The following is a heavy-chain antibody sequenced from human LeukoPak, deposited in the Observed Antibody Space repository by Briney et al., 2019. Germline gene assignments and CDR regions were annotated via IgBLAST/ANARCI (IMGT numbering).Heavy chain of an antibody. J-gene: IGHJ4*02. CDR2: IIPIFGTA. Sequence: SVKVSCKASGGTFSSYAISWVRQAPGQGLEWMGGIIPIFGTANYAQKFQGRVTITTDESTSTAYMELSSLRSEDTAVYYCAREAREYYDSSGSIDYWGQGTLVTVSS. D-gene: IGHD3-22*01. CDR1: GGTFSSYA. CDR3: AREAREYYDSSGSIDY. V-gene: IGHV1-69*05.